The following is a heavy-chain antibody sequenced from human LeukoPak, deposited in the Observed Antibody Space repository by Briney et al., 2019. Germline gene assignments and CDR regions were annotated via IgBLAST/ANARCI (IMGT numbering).Heavy chain of an antibody. CDR1: GGSISSGDYY. CDR2: IYYSGST. D-gene: IGHD4/OR15-4a*01. V-gene: IGHV4-30-4*01. J-gene: IGHJ4*02. Sequence: SETLSLTCTVSGGSISSGDYYWSWIRQPPGKGLEWIGYIYYSGSTYYNPSLKSRVTISVDTSKNQFSLKLSSVTAADTAVYYCASLWDYAYFDYWGQGTLVTVSS. CDR3: ASLWDYAYFDY.